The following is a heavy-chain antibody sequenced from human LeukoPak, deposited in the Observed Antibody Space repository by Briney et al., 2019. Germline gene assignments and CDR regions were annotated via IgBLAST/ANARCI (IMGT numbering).Heavy chain of an antibody. CDR3: ASSSTSYDYYYYYMDV. Sequence: GGSLRLSCAASVFTFSIYSMNWVRQAPGKGLECVSSISSSSSYIYYADSVKGGFTTSRDNDKNSLYLQMNSLRAEDTAVYYCASSSTSYDYYYYYMDVWGKGTTVTISS. CDR2: ISSSSSYI. D-gene: IGHD2-2*01. J-gene: IGHJ6*03. CDR1: VFTFSIYS. V-gene: IGHV3-21*01.